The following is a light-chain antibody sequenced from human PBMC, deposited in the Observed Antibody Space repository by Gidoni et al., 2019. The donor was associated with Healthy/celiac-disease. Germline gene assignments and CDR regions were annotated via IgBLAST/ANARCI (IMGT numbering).Light chain of an antibody. CDR1: QSISSY. CDR2: AAS. CDR3: QQSYSTPWT. Sequence: DIQLTQSPSSLSASVGDRVTITCRASQSISSYLTWYQQKPEKAPKLLIYAASSLQSRVPSRFSGSGSGTDFTLTISRLQPEDFATYYCQQSYSTPWTFGQGTKVEIK. V-gene: IGKV1-39*01. J-gene: IGKJ1*01.